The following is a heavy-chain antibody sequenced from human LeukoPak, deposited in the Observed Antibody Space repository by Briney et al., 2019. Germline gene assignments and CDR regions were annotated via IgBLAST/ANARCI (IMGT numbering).Heavy chain of an antibody. J-gene: IGHJ4*02. CDR2: IYYSGST. CDR1: GGSISSSSYY. V-gene: IGHV4-39*07. CDR3: ARGGLGRWFGELSFDY. Sequence: PSETLSLTCTVSGGSISSSSYYWGWIRQPPGKGLEWIGSIYYSGSTYYNPSLKSRVTISVDTSKNQFSLKLSSVTAADTAVYYCARGGLGRWFGELSFDYWGQGTLVTVSS. D-gene: IGHD3-10*01.